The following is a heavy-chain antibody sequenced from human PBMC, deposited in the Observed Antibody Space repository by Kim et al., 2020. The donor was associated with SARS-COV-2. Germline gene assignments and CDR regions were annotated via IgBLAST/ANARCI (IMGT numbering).Heavy chain of an antibody. J-gene: IGHJ6*02. CDR3: AGTNYRFFGLDV. CDR1: GLSFSSHA. CDR2: ISFDGMNT. D-gene: IGHD3-10*01. Sequence: GGSLRLSCAASGLSFSSHAMHWVRQAPGKGLEWVAFISFDGMNTYYAESVKGRFTISRDNSKNTLYLQINSLGLEDTGIYYGAGTNYRFFGLDVWGQGATVTVSS. V-gene: IGHV3-30*04.